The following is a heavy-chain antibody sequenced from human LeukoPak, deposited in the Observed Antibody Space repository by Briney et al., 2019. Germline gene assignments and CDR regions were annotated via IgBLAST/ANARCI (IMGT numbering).Heavy chain of an antibody. CDR2: IYYSGST. D-gene: IGHD4-17*01. CDR1: GGSISSGGYY. Sequence: SSQTLSLTCTVSGGSISSGGYYWSWIRQHPGKGLEWIGYIYYSGSTYYNPSLKSRVTISVDTSKNQFSLKLSSVTAADTAVYYCARDRATVTYAFDIWGQGTMVTVSS. V-gene: IGHV4-31*03. CDR3: ARDRATVTYAFDI. J-gene: IGHJ3*02.